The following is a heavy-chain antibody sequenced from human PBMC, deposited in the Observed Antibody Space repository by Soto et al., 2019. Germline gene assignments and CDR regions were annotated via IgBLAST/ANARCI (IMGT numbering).Heavy chain of an antibody. CDR1: GGTISSSA. D-gene: IGHD2-15*01. CDR2: IIPIFDTP. CDR3: ARGLLKDALDI. Sequence: ASVKVSCKASGGTISSSAINWVRQAPGQGLEWMGGIIPIFDTPNYAQKFQGRVTITADESTSTAYMELSSLRSEDTAVYYCARGLLKDALDIWGQGTMVTVSS. V-gene: IGHV1-69*13. J-gene: IGHJ3*02.